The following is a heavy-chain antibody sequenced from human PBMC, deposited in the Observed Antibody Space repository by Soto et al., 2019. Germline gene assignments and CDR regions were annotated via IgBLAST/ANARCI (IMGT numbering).Heavy chain of an antibody. CDR2: ISYDGSNK. Sequence: QVQLVESGGGVVQPGRSLRLSCAASGFTFSSYAMHWVRQAPGKGLEWVAVISYDGSNKYYADSVKGRFTISRDNSKKTLYLQMNSLRAEDTAVYYCARDLKFAVAGTAEPLDYWGQGTLVTVSS. CDR1: GFTFSSYA. V-gene: IGHV3-30-3*01. CDR3: ARDLKFAVAGTAEPLDY. J-gene: IGHJ4*02. D-gene: IGHD6-19*01.